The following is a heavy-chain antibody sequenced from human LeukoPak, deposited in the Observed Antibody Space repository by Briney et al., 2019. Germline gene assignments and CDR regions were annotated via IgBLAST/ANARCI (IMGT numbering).Heavy chain of an antibody. V-gene: IGHV1-18*01. Sequence: ASVKVSCKASGYTFTSYGISWVRQAPGQGLEWMGWISAYNGNTNYAQKLQGRVTMTTDTSTSTAYMELRSLRSDDTAVYYCAAGYDILTGYYFFDYWGQGTLVTVSS. CDR3: AAGYDILTGYYFFDY. J-gene: IGHJ4*02. CDR1: GYTFTSYG. CDR2: ISAYNGNT. D-gene: IGHD3-9*01.